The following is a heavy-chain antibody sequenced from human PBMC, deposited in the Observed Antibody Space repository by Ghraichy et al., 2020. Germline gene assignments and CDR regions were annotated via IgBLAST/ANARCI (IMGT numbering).Heavy chain of an antibody. V-gene: IGHV1-18*01. Sequence: ASVKVSCKASGYTFTSYGLSWVRQAPGQGLEWMGWISAYNGNTNYAQKLQDRVTMTTDTSTSTAYMELRSLRFDDTAVYYCVSERATGYFQYWGQGTLVTVSS. CDR2: ISAYNGNT. J-gene: IGHJ1*01. CDR3: VSERATGYFQY. CDR1: GYTFTSYG. D-gene: IGHD5-12*01.